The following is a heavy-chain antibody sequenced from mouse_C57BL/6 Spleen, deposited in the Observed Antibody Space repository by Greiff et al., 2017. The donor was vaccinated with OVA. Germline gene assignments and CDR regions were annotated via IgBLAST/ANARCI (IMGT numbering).Heavy chain of an antibody. CDR2: INPSTGGT. V-gene: IGHV1-42*01. CDR1: GYSFTGYY. J-gene: IGHJ1*03. D-gene: IGHD2-4*01. Sequence: EVQVVESGPELVKPGASVKISCKASGYSFTGYYMNWVKQSPETSLEWIGEINPSTGGTTYNQKFKAKATLTVDKSSSTAYMQLKSLTSEDSAVYYCAREGGDYDAWYVDVWGTGTTVTVSS. CDR3: AREGGDYDAWYVDV.